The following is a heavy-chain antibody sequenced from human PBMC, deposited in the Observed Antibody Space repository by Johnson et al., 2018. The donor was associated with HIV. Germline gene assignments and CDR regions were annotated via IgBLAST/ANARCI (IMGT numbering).Heavy chain of an antibody. CDR2: ISWNSGSI. V-gene: IGHV3-9*01. CDR1: GFTFDDYA. D-gene: IGHD3-22*01. CDR3: AREVYYDSSGYYVDAFDI. Sequence: VQLVESGGGVVQPGRSLRLSCAASGFTFDDYAMHWVRQAPGKGLEWVSGISWNSGSIGYADSVKGRFTISRDNAKNSLYLQMNSLRPEDTALYYCAREVYYDSSGYYVDAFDIWGQGTMVTVSS. J-gene: IGHJ3*02.